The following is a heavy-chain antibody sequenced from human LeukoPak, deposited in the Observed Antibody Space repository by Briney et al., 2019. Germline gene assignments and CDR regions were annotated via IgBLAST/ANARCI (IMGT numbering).Heavy chain of an antibody. V-gene: IGHV4-61*01. CDR2: IYYSGST. Sequence: SETLSLTCTVSGGSISSSSYYWGWIRQPPGKGLEWIGYIYYSGSTNYNPSLKSRVTISVDTSKNQFSLKLSSVTAADTAVYYCAREAPRVWFGELSYFDYWGQGTLVTVSS. J-gene: IGHJ4*02. D-gene: IGHD3-10*01. CDR3: AREAPRVWFGELSYFDY. CDR1: GGSISSSSYY.